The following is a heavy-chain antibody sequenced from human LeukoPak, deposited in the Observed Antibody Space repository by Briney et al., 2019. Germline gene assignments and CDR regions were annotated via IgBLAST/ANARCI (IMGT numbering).Heavy chain of an antibody. D-gene: IGHD1-1*01. CDR2: FDPEDGET. V-gene: IGHV1-24*01. CDR1: GYTLTELS. Sequence: ASVKVSCKVSGYTLTELSMHWVRQAPGKGLEWMGGFDPEDGETIYAQKFQGRVTMTEDTSTDTAYMELSSLRSEDTAVYYCATPFWPTGRPDNDYWGQGTLVTVSS. CDR3: ATPFWPTGRPDNDY. J-gene: IGHJ4*02.